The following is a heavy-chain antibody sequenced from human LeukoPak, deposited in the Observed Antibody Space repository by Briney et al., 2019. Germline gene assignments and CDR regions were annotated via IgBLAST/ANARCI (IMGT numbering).Heavy chain of an antibody. CDR3: ARDETYGGNSGELHY. J-gene: IGHJ4*02. V-gene: IGHV4-4*07. CDR1: GGSISSYY. D-gene: IGHD4-23*01. Sequence: SETLSLTCTVSGGSISSYYWSWIRQPAGKGLEWIGRIYTSGSTNYNPSLKSRVTMSVDTSKNQFSLKLSSVTAADTAVYYCARDETYGGNSGELHYWGQGTLDTVSS. CDR2: IYTSGST.